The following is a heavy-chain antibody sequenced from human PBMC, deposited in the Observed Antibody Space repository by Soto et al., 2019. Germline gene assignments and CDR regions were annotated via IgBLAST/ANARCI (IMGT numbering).Heavy chain of an antibody. D-gene: IGHD2-8*01. CDR2: IYYSVST. Sequence: HSYSVSLTGAVAENSVSSDCWIWIRQPPGKGLEWIGYIYYSVSTNYNPSLKSRVTISVDTSKNQFSLKLSSVTAADTAVYYCARGVTSGRFLPFDLWGQGTVVTVSS. CDR1: ENSVSSDC. CDR3: ARGVTSGRFLPFDL. V-gene: IGHV4-59*08. J-gene: IGHJ4*02.